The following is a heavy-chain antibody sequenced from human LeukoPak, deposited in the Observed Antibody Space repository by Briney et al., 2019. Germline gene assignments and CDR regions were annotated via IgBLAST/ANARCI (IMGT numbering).Heavy chain of an antibody. V-gene: IGHV4-39*07. J-gene: IGHJ4*02. D-gene: IGHD3-10*01. CDR2: IYYSGST. CDR1: GGSISSSSYY. Sequence: PSETLSLTCTVSGGSISSSSYYWGWIRQPPGKGLEWIGSIYYSGSTYYNPSPKSRVTISVDTSKNQFSLKLSSVTAADTAVYYCARGGEFGELFHPPFFDYWGQGTLVTVSS. CDR3: ARGGEFGELFHPPFFDY.